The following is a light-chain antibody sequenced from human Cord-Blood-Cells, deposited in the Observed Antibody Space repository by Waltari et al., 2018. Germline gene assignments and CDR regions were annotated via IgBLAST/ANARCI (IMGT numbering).Light chain of an antibody. CDR3: CSYAGSYTWV. J-gene: IGLJ3*02. V-gene: IGLV2-11*01. CDR1: SSDVGGYNY. Sequence: QSALTQPRSVSGSPGQSVTISCTGTSSDVGGYNYASWYQQHPGKAPKLMIYDVSKRPSGVPDRFSGSKSGNTASLTISGLQAEDEADYHCCSYAGSYTWVFGGGTKLTVL. CDR2: DVS.